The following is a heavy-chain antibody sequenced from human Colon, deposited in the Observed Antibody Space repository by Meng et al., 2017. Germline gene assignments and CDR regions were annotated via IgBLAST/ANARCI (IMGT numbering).Heavy chain of an antibody. D-gene: IGHD3-10*01. CDR2: INKDGSEK. CDR1: GFTFSNYG. V-gene: IGHV3-7*01. J-gene: IGHJ6*02. CDR3: ARYVPGSGRVFV. Sequence: GESLKISCAASGFTFSNYGMNWVRQAPGQGLEWVADINKDGSEKYYVASVEGRFTISRDNDKKSLYLQIDSRRAEDTAVYYGARYVPGSGRVFVWGQGTTVTVSS.